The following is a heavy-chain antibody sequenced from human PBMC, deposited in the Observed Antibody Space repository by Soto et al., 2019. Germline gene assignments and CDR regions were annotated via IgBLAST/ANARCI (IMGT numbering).Heavy chain of an antibody. CDR1: GFTFSNFA. D-gene: IGHD1-26*01. CDR3: AKDPVVGTRRAFDI. CDR2: ISGSDGST. J-gene: IGHJ3*02. V-gene: IGHV3-23*01. Sequence: EVQLLESGGGLVQPGGSLRLSCAASGFTFSNFAMNWVRQAPGKGLEWVSAISGSDGSTYYADSVKGRFTISRDNSKNTLYLQMNSLRAEDTAVYYCAKDPVVGTRRAFDIWGQGTMVTVSS.